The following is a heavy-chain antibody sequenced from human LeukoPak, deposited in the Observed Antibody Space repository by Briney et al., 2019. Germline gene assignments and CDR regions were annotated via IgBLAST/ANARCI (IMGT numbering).Heavy chain of an antibody. CDR2: MSPNSGDT. J-gene: IGHJ4*02. Sequence: ASVKVSCKASGYTFSNYAINWVRQATGQRPERMGWMSPNSGDTGYAQKFQDRVTMTRNTSISTAYMELSSLRSDDTAVYYCARGPPNWGYDYWGPGTLVTVSS. D-gene: IGHD7-27*01. CDR3: ARGPPNWGYDY. V-gene: IGHV1-8*02. CDR1: GYTFSNYA.